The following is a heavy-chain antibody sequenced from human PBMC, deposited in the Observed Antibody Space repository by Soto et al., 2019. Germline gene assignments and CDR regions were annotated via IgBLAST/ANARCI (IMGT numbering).Heavy chain of an antibody. J-gene: IGHJ5*02. D-gene: IGHD5-18*01. V-gene: IGHV3-23*01. CDR1: GFTFSSYA. Sequence: GGSLRLSCAASGFTFSSYAMSWVRQAPGKGLEWVSAISGSGGSTYYADSVKGRFTISRDNSKNTLYLQMNSLRAEDTAVYYCAKEGVDTAMVRGWFDPWGQGTLVTVSS. CDR2: ISGSGGST. CDR3: AKEGVDTAMVRGWFDP.